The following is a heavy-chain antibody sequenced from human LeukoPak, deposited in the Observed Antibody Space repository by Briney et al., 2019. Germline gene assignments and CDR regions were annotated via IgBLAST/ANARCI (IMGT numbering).Heavy chain of an antibody. Sequence: GGSLRLSCAASEFTLSTFWMSWVRQAPGKGVEWVANIKADGSVKHYVDSMEGRFSISRDNARSSLYLQMNSLRAEDTAVYYCVRDSDYQRNSGGRYAHYDALDIWGHGTMVTVSS. V-gene: IGHV3-7*01. D-gene: IGHD2-21*01. CDR1: EFTLSTFW. CDR2: IKADGSVK. CDR3: VRDSDYQRNSGGRYAHYDALDI. J-gene: IGHJ3*02.